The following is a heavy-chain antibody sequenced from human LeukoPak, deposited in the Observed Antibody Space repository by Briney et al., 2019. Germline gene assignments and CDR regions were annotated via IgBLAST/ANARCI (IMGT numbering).Heavy chain of an antibody. CDR1: GYTFTGYY. D-gene: IGHD3-10*01. Sequence: ASVKVSCKASGYTFTGYYMHWVRQAPGQGLEWMGWINPNSGGTNYAQKFQGRVTMTRDTSISTAYMELSGLRSDDTAVYYCARVMVRGVINAFDIWGQGTMVTVSS. J-gene: IGHJ3*02. V-gene: IGHV1-2*02. CDR3: ARVMVRGVINAFDI. CDR2: INPNSGGT.